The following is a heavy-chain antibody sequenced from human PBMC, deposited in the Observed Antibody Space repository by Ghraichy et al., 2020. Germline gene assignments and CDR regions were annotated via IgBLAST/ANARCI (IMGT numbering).Heavy chain of an antibody. D-gene: IGHD6-19*01. CDR2: ISARGDST. CDR1: GVTFSTYV. CDR3: VSQKPDPYTNVWYVSDY. Sequence: GGSLRLSCAASGVTFSTYVMSWVRQAPGKGLEWVSDISARGDSTNYAVSVKGRLTISRDNFRNTLYLEMNSLRAEDTAVYYCVSQKPDPYTNVWYVSDYWGQGTLVTVSS. J-gene: IGHJ4*02. V-gene: IGHV3-23*01.